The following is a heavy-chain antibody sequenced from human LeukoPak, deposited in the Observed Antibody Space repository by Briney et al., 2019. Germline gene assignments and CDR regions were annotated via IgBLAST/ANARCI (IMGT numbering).Heavy chain of an antibody. CDR3: ARGKTSDDIGEDASDI. Sequence: PGGSLRLSCAASGFSVNTNYMTWVRQAPGKGLEWVSVLYSGGGAYYADSVKDRFTISRDYSQNTLLLQMNSLRAEDTALYYCARGKTSDDIGEDASDIWGQGTMVAVSS. CDR2: LYSGGGA. J-gene: IGHJ3*02. CDR1: GFSVNTNY. V-gene: IGHV3-66*01. D-gene: IGHD3-3*01.